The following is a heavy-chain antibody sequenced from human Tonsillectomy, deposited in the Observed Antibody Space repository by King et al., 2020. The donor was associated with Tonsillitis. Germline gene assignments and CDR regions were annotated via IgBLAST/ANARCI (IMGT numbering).Heavy chain of an antibody. CDR3: ATDTEANAISVYLAALNI. CDR1: GDTFSSYA. Sequence: QLVQSGAEVKEPGSSVKVSCKASGDTFSSYAISWVRQAPGQGLEWMGGIIPVFDSATYAQKFQGRVTITADDSTSTAYMCLSGLTSEDTALYYCATDTEANAISVYLAALNIWGQGTIVTVSS. V-gene: IGHV1-69*01. D-gene: IGHD3-22*01. J-gene: IGHJ3*02. CDR2: IIPVFDSA.